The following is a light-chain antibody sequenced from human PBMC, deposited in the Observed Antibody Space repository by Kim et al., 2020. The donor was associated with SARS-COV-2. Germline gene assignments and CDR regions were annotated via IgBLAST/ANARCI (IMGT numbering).Light chain of an antibody. CDR2: GAS. V-gene: IGKV1-16*02. J-gene: IGKJ4*01. CDR3: QQYEAFPLT. Sequence: ASVGDRVTITCRASQGINTQLAWFQQKPGKPPKSLIYGASNLQSGVPSKFSGSGSGTDFTLTISSLQSEDFATYYCQQYEAFPLTFGGGTKVDIK. CDR1: QGINTQ.